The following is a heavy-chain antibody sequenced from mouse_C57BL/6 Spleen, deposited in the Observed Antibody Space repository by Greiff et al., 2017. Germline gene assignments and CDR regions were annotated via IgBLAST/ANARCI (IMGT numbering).Heavy chain of an antibody. CDR1: GFNIKDYY. D-gene: IGHD1-1*01. Sequence: EVQLQQSGAELVKPGASVKLSCTASGFNIKDYYMHWVKQRTEQGLEWIGRIDPEDGETKYAPKFQGKATITADTSSNTADLQLSSLTSEDTAVYYWAGSYYYGSSYNFDVWGTGTTVTVSS. CDR2: IDPEDGET. V-gene: IGHV14-2*01. CDR3: AGSYYYGSSYNFDV. J-gene: IGHJ1*03.